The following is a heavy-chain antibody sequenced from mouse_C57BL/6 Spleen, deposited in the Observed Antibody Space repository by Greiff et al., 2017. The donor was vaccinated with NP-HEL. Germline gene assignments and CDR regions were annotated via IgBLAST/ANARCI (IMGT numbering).Heavy chain of an antibody. V-gene: IGHV5-12*01. J-gene: IGHJ4*01. D-gene: IGHD1-1*01. CDR2: ISNGGGST. CDR3: ARNPHYYGSSYDAMDY. CDR1: GFTFSDYY. Sequence: EVQVVESGGGLVQPGGSLKLSCAASGFTFSDYYMYWVRQTPEKRLEWVAYISNGGGSTYYPDTVKGRFTISRDNAKNTLYLQMSRLKSEDTAMYYCARNPHYYGSSYDAMDYWGQGTSVTVSS.